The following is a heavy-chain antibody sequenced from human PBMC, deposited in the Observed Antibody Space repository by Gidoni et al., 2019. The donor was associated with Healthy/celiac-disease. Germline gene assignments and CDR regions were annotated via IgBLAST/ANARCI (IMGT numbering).Heavy chain of an antibody. J-gene: IGHJ3*02. CDR1: GFTFSSYS. CDR3: ARSSGEWELLLAFDI. Sequence: EVQLVESGGGLVKPGGSLRLSCAASGFTFSSYSLNWVRQAPGKGLEWVSSISSSSSYRYYADSVKGRFTISRDNAKNSLYLQMNSLRAEDTAVYYCARSSGEWELLLAFDIWGQGTMVTVSS. D-gene: IGHD1-26*01. V-gene: IGHV3-21*01. CDR2: ISSSSSYR.